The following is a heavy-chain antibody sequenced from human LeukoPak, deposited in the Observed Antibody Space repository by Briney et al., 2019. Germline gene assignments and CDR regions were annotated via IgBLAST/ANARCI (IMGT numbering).Heavy chain of an antibody. CDR2: ISYDGSNK. J-gene: IGHJ3*02. Sequence: GGSLRLSCAASGFTFSSYAMHWVRQAPGKGLEWVAVISYDGSNKYYADSVKGRFTISRDNSKNTLYLQMNSLRAEDTAVYYCARVRFFDLDAFDIWGQGTMVTVSS. CDR1: GFTFSSYA. V-gene: IGHV3-30-3*01. CDR3: ARVRFFDLDAFDI. D-gene: IGHD3/OR15-3a*01.